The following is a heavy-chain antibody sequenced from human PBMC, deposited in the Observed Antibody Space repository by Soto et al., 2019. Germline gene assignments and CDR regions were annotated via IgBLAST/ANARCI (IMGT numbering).Heavy chain of an antibody. CDR1: GGSFSGYY. CDR3: ARAIVRIRGVTDWFDP. V-gene: IGHV4-34*01. CDR2: INHSGST. Sequence: PSETLSLTCAVYGGSFSGYYWSWIRQPPGKGLEWIGEINHSGSTNYNPSLKSRVTISVDTSKNQFSLKLSSVTAADTAVYYCARAIVRIRGVTDWFDPWGQGTLVTVSS. J-gene: IGHJ5*02. D-gene: IGHD3-10*01.